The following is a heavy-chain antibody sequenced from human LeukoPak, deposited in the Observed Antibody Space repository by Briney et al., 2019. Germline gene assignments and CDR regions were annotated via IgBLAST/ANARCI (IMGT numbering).Heavy chain of an antibody. V-gene: IGHV3-7*01. CDR3: ARRRTVDV. J-gene: IGHJ6*02. CDR2: IKEDGSEK. Sequence: GGSLRLSCAASGFTFSGYWMTWVRQAPGKRLEWVANIKEDGSEKYYVDSVKGRFTISRDNAKNSLFLQMNSLRAEDTAVYYCARRRTVDVWGQGTTVTVSS. CDR1: GFTFSGYW.